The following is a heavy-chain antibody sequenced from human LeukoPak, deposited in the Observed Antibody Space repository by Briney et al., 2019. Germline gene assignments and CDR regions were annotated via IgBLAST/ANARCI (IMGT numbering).Heavy chain of an antibody. D-gene: IGHD2-15*01. J-gene: IGHJ6*04. CDR1: GYTFTGYY. Sequence: ASVKVSCKASGYTFTGYYMHWVRQAPGQGLEWMGWINPNSGGTNYAQKFQGRVTMTRDTSISTAYMELSRLRSDDTAVYYCARAPPLYADIVVVVAAVDVWGKGTTVTVSS. CDR3: ARAPPLYADIVVVVAAVDV. CDR2: INPNSGGT. V-gene: IGHV1-2*02.